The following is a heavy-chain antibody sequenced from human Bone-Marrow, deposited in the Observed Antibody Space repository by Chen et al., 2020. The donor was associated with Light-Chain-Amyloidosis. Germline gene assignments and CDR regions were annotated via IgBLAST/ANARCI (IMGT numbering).Heavy chain of an antibody. CDR1: GYTFTNHY. Sequence: VKVSCKASGYTFTNHYIHWVRQAPGQGREWMGIINPDGGSTSYAQKFQGRVTMTRDTSATSVYMELSSLRSDDTAVYYCARGRRTVTMQYFDYWGQGTLVTVSS. CDR2: INPDGGST. J-gene: IGHJ4*02. D-gene: IGHD4-17*01. V-gene: IGHV1-46*01. CDR3: ARGRRTVTMQYFDY.